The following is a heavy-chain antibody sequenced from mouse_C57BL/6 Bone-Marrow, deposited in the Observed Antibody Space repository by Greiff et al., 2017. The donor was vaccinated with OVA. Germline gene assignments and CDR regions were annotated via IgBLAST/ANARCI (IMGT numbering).Heavy chain of an antibody. Sequence: VQLQQPGAELVKPGASVKLSCKASGYTFTSYWMHWVKQRPGQGLEWIGMIHPNSGSTNYNEKFKSKATLTVDKSSSTAYMQLSSLTSEDSAVYYCARWDYYGSSQRFDYWGQGTTLTVSS. CDR1: GYTFTSYW. D-gene: IGHD1-1*01. CDR2: IHPNSGST. J-gene: IGHJ2*01. CDR3: ARWDYYGSSQRFDY. V-gene: IGHV1-64*01.